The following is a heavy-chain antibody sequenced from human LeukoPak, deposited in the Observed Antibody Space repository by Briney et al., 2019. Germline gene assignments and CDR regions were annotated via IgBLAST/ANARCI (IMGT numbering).Heavy chain of an antibody. CDR3: ARDHGLDYYDSSGYCDY. CDR2: IYSGGST. CDR1: GFTVSSNY. D-gene: IGHD3-22*01. J-gene: IGHJ4*02. V-gene: IGHV3-53*01. Sequence: GGSLRLSCAASGFTVSSNYMSWVRQAPGKGLEWVSVIYSGGSTYYADSVKGRFTISRDNTKNSLYLQMNSLRAEDTAMYFCARDHGLDYYDSSGYCDYWGQGTLVTVSS.